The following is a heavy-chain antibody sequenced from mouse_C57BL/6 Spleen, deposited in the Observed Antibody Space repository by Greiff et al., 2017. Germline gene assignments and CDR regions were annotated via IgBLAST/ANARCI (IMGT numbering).Heavy chain of an antibody. CDR2: IYPGDGDT. Sequence: QVQLQQSGPELVKPGASVKISCKASGYAFSSSWMNWVKQRPGKGLEWIGRIYPGDGDTNYNGKVKGKATLTADKSSSTAYMHLSSLTSEDSAVYCCASEVTTVGFDYWGQGTTLTVSS. CDR3: ASEVTTVGFDY. D-gene: IGHD1-1*01. J-gene: IGHJ2*01. CDR1: GYAFSSSW. V-gene: IGHV1-82*01.